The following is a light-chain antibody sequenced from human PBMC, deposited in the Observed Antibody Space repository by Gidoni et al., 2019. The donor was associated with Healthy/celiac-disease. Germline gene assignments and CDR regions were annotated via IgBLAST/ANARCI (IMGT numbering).Light chain of an antibody. CDR3: QQYYSTPLT. J-gene: IGKJ4*01. CDR2: WAS. V-gene: IGKV4-1*01. Sequence: DIVTTQSPDSLPVSLGERATINCKSSQSVLYSSNNKNYLAWYQQKPGQPPKLLIYWASTRESGVPDRVSGRGSGTDITLTISSLQAEVVAVYYCQQYYSTPLTFGGGTKVEIK. CDR1: QSVLYSSNNKNY.